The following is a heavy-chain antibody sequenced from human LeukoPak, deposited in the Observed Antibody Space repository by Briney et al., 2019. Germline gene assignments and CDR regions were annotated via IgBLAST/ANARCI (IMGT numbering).Heavy chain of an antibody. Sequence: ASVTVSCKASGYTFTGYYIHWVRQAPEQGLEWMGWINPDSGGTKYAQKFQGRVTMTRDTSISTAYMELSRLTSDDTAVYYCAREGQYYDTSGFFDYWGQGTLVTVSS. CDR2: INPDSGGT. CDR1: GYTFTGYY. CDR3: AREGQYYDTSGFFDY. D-gene: IGHD3-22*01. J-gene: IGHJ4*02. V-gene: IGHV1-2*02.